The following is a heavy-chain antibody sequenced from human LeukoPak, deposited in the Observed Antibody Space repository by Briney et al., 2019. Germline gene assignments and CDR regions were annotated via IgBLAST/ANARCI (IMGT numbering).Heavy chain of an antibody. CDR1: GYTFTSYG. Sequence: ASVTVSCKASGYTFTSYGICWVRQAPGQGLEWMGWISAYNGNTNYAQKLQGRVTMTTDTSTSTAYMELRSLRSDDTAVYYCARDFPITAGEYCGGDCYSYYYGMDVWGQGTTVTVSS. D-gene: IGHD2-21*02. J-gene: IGHJ6*02. CDR2: ISAYNGNT. V-gene: IGHV1-18*01. CDR3: ARDFPITAGEYCGGDCYSYYYGMDV.